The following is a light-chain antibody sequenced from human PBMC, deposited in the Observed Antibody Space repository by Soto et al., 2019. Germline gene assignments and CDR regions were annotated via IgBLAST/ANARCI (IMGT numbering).Light chain of an antibody. CDR1: QSGSDSY. J-gene: IGKJ5*01. Sequence: EIVLTPSPGTLSLSPWSRATLSCRSSQSGSDSYLAWYQQKPGQPPRLLIYGVSSRGYGIPDRFSGSGTGTDFTLTISRVEPEDVAIYYCQQYSKSPITFGQGTRLEIK. V-gene: IGKV3-20*01. CDR2: GVS. CDR3: QQYSKSPIT.